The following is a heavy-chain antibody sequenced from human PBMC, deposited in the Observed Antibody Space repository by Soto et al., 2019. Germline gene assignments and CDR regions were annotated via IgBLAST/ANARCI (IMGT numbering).Heavy chain of an antibody. CDR1: GGSISSGGYY. CDR2: IYYSGST. Sequence: SETLSLPCTVSGGSISSGGYYWSWIRKNPGKGLEWIGYIYYSGSTYYNPSLKSRVTISVDTSKNQFSLKLSSVTAADTAVYYCARARYCSGGSCYSEYYFDYWGQGTLVTVSS. V-gene: IGHV4-31*03. J-gene: IGHJ4*02. D-gene: IGHD2-15*01. CDR3: ARARYCSGGSCYSEYYFDY.